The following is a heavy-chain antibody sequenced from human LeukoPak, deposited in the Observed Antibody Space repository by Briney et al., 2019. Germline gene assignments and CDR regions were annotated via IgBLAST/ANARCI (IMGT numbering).Heavy chain of an antibody. CDR2: IYYSGST. D-gene: IGHD3-10*01. Sequence: SETLSLTCTVSGGSISSGGYYWSWIHQHPGKGLEWIGYIYYSGSTYYNPSLKSRVTISVDTSKNQFSLKLSSVTAADTAVYYCARGRRITNGSGSYYRGPPHAFDIWGQGTMVTVSS. CDR3: ARGRRITNGSGSYYRGPPHAFDI. J-gene: IGHJ3*02. CDR1: GGSISSGGYY. V-gene: IGHV4-31*03.